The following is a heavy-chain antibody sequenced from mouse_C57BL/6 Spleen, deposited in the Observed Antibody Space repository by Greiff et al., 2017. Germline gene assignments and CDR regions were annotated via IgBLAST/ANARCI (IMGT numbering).Heavy chain of an antibody. D-gene: IGHD1-1*01. Sequence: EVKVEESGGGLVKPGGSLKLSCAASGFTFSSYAMSWVRQTPEKRLEWVATISDGGSYTYYPDNVKGRFTISRDNAKNNLYLQMSHLKSEDTAMYYCARADYYGSSPYYFDYWGQGTTLTVSS. CDR1: GFTFSSYA. CDR2: ISDGGSYT. J-gene: IGHJ2*01. V-gene: IGHV5-4*03. CDR3: ARADYYGSSPYYFDY.